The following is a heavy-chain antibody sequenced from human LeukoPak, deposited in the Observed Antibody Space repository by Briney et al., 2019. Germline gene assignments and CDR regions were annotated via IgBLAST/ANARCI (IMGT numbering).Heavy chain of an antibody. CDR1: GYTFTSCD. CDR3: ASGRVYYDFWSGYYTGVPYDY. D-gene: IGHD3-3*01. CDR2: MNPNSGNT. Sequence: ASVKVSCKASGYTFTSCDINWVRQATGQGLEWMGWMNPNSGNTGYAQKFQGRVTMTRNTSISTAYMELSSLRSEDTAVYYCASGRVYYDFWSGYYTGVPYDYWGQGTLVTVSS. J-gene: IGHJ4*02. V-gene: IGHV1-8*01.